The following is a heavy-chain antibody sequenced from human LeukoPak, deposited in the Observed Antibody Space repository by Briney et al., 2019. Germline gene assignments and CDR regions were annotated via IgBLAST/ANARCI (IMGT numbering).Heavy chain of an antibody. CDR3: ARRACGGDCYEAFDI. J-gene: IGHJ3*02. CDR1: GGSINSYY. CDR2: IYYGGGT. D-gene: IGHD2-21*02. Sequence: PSETLSLTCTVSGGSINSYYWSWIRQPPGRGLEWIGYIYYGGGTNYNPSLKSRVTISVDTSKNQFSLKLSSVTAADTAVYYCARRACGGDCYEAFDIWGQGTMVTVSS. V-gene: IGHV4-59*08.